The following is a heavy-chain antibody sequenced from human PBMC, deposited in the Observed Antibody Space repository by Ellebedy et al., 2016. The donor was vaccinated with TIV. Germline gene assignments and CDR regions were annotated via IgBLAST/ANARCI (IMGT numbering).Heavy chain of an antibody. Sequence: SETLSLTCTVSGGSISSSSYYWGWIRQPPGKGLEWNGSIDNSGSTYYNPSLKSRVTISVDTSKNQFSLKLSSVTAADTAVYYCARDNLDRGFHSSLDYWGQGILVTVSS. V-gene: IGHV4-39*07. CDR1: GGSISSSSYY. CDR3: ARDNLDRGFHSSLDY. D-gene: IGHD3-10*01. J-gene: IGHJ4*02. CDR2: IDNSGST.